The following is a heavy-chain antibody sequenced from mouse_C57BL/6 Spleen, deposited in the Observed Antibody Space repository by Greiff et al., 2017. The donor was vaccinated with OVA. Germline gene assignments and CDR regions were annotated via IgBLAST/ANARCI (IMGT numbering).Heavy chain of an antibody. V-gene: IGHV6-6*01. J-gene: IGHJ3*01. D-gene: IGHD2-3*01. CDR3: TRSPIYDGYYEFAY. CDR2: IRNKANNHAT. CDR1: GFTFSDAW. Sequence: DVMLVESGGGLVQPGGSMKLSCAASGFTFSDAWMDWVRQSPEKGLEWVAEIRNKANNHATYYAESVKGRFTISRDDSKSSVYLQMNSLRAEDTGIYYCTRSPIYDGYYEFAYWGQGTLVTVSA.